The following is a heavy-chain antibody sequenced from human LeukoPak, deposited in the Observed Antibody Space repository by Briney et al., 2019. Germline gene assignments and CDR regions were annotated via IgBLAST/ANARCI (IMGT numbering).Heavy chain of an antibody. Sequence: GASVNVSCTASGYTFTGYYMHWVRQAPGQGLEWMGRINPNSGGTNYAQKFQGRVTMTRDTSISTAYMELSRLRSEDTAVYYCARETSGWYDYWGQGTLVTVSS. CDR1: GYTFTGYY. V-gene: IGHV1-2*06. CDR2: INPNSGGT. D-gene: IGHD6-19*01. CDR3: ARETSGWYDY. J-gene: IGHJ4*02.